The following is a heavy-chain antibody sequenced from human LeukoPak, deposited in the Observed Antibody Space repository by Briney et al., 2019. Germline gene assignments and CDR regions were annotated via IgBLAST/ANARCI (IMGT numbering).Heavy chain of an antibody. D-gene: IGHD2-15*01. CDR1: GGTFSSYA. J-gene: IGHJ6*02. CDR2: IIPIFGTA. Sequence: SVKVSCKASGGTFSSYAISWVRQAPGQGLEWMGGIIPIFGTANYAQKFQGRVTITADESTSTAYMELSSLRSEDTAVYYCASGEVGVVYRAGGRYYYYYHAMDVWGQGTTVTVSS. CDR3: ASGEVGVVYRAGGRYYYYYHAMDV. V-gene: IGHV1-69*13.